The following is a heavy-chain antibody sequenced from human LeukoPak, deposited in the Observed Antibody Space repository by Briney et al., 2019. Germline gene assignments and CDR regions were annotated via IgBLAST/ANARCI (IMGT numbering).Heavy chain of an antibody. CDR1: GFTFSSYS. Sequence: GGSLRLSCAASGFTFSSYSMNWVRQAPGKGLEWVSYISSSSSTIYYEDSVKGRFTISRDNAKNSLYLQMNSLRAEDTAVYYCAREGQWELLGRGYYFDYWGQGTLVTVSS. D-gene: IGHD1-26*01. CDR2: ISSSSSTI. V-gene: IGHV3-48*01. CDR3: AREGQWELLGRGYYFDY. J-gene: IGHJ4*02.